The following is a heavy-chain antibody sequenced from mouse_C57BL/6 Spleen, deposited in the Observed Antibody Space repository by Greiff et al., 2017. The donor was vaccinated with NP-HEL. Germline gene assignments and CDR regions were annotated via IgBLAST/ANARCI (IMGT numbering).Heavy chain of an antibody. V-gene: IGHV3-6*01. J-gene: IGHJ1*03. CDR1: GYSITSGYY. Sequence: ESGPGLVKPSQSLSLTCSVTGYSITSGYYWNWIRQFPGNKLEWMGYISYDGSNNYNPSLKNRISITRDTSKNQFYLKLNSVTTKDTATYYWARETTVVAPSDVWGTGTTVTVSS. CDR2: ISYDGSN. CDR3: ARETTVVAPSDV. D-gene: IGHD1-1*01.